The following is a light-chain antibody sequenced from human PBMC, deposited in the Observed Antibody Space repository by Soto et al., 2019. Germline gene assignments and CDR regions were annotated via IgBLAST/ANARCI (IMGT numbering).Light chain of an antibody. CDR1: SSNIGNNY. CDR3: GTWDSSLSAAV. V-gene: IGLV1-51*01. Sequence: QSALTQPPSVSAAPGQKVTISCSGSSSNIGNNYVSWYQQLPGTAPKLLIYDNNKRPSGIPDRLSGSKSGTSATLGITGLQTGDEADYYCGTWDSSLSAAVFGGGTQLTVL. J-gene: IGLJ7*01. CDR2: DNN.